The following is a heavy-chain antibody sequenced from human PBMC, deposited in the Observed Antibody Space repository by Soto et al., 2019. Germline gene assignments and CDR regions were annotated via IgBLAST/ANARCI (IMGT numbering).Heavy chain of an antibody. Sequence: SVKVSCKASGGTFSSYAISWVRQAPGQGLEWMGGIIPIFGTANYAQKFQGRVTITADESTSTAYMELSSLRSEDTAVYYCAREGDYSNYYYYYGMAVWGQVTTFTASS. D-gene: IGHD4-4*01. CDR2: IIPIFGTA. V-gene: IGHV1-69*13. J-gene: IGHJ6*02. CDR1: GGTFSSYA. CDR3: AREGDYSNYYYYYGMAV.